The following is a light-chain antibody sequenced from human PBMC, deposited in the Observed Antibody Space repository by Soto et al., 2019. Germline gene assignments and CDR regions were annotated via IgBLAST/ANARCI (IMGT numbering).Light chain of an antibody. CDR3: QHYNSYSEA. CDR1: QTISSW. Sequence: DIQMTQSPSTLSGSVGDRVTITCRASQTISSWLAWYQQKPGKAPKLLIYKAPTLKSGVPSRFSGSGSGTEFTLTISSLKPDDFATYYCQHYNSYSEAFGQGTKVDIK. J-gene: IGKJ1*01. V-gene: IGKV1-5*03. CDR2: KAP.